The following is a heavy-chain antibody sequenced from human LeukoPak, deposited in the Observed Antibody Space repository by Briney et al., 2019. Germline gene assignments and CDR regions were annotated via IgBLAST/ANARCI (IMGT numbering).Heavy chain of an antibody. CDR1: GFTVSSNY. CDR3: AREGGGYSYGYQLGISYYYYGMDV. D-gene: IGHD5-18*01. J-gene: IGHJ6*02. CDR2: IYSGGST. V-gene: IGHV3-53*01. Sequence: GGSLRLSCAASGFTVSSNYMSWVRQAPGKGLEWVSVIYSGGSTYYADSVKGRFTISRDNSKNTLYLQMNSLRAEDTALYHCAREGGGYSYGYQLGISYYYYGMDVWGQGTTVTVSS.